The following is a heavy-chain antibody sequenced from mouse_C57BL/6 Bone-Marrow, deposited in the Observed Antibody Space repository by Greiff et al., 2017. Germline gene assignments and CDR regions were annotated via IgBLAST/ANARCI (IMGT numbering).Heavy chain of an antibody. D-gene: IGHD1-1*01. V-gene: IGHV1-64*01. J-gene: IGHJ1*03. CDR2: IHPNSGST. Sequence: QVQLQQPGAELVKPGASVKLSCKASGYTFTSYWMHWVKQRPGQGLEWIGMIHPNSGSTNYNEKFKSKATLTVDKSSSTAYMQLSSLTSEDSAVYYCARWGTTVVATRYFDGWGTGTTVTVSS. CDR1: GYTFTSYW. CDR3: ARWGTTVVATRYFDG.